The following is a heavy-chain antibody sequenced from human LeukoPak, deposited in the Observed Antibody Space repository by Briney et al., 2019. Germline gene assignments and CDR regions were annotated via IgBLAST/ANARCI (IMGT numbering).Heavy chain of an antibody. CDR1: GGSISSSSYY. CDR2: IYYSGNT. Sequence: PSETLSLTCTVSGGSISSSSYYWGWIRQPPGKGLEWIGSIYYSGNTYYNPSLKSRVTISVDTSKNQFSLKLSSVTAADTAIYYCASRDIYNNYWFDPWGQGTLVTVSS. D-gene: IGHD2-15*01. J-gene: IGHJ5*02. CDR3: ASRDIYNNYWFDP. V-gene: IGHV4-39*01.